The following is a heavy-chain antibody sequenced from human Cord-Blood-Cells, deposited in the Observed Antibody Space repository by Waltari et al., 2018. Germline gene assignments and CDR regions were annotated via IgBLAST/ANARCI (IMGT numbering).Heavy chain of an antibody. V-gene: IGHV4-34*01. CDR2: INHSGSN. CDR3: ASRDFWSGSGY. D-gene: IGHD3-3*01. CDR1: GGSFSGYY. Sequence: QVQLQQWGAGLLKPSETLSLTCTVYGGSFSGYYWSWSRQPPGKGLEWIGEINHSGSNNYNPSLKMRVTISVDTSKDQLALELSSCTAADTAVYYWASRDFWSGSGYWGQGTLVTVAS. J-gene: IGHJ4*02.